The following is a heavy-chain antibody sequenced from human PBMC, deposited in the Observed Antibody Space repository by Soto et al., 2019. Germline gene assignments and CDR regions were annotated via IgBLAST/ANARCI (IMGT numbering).Heavy chain of an antibody. Sequence: GGSLRLSCGASGFTFGSYAMHWVRQAPGKGLEWLALISYQGTNKQHADSVKGRFTISRDNSKNTLYLQIYSLRPEDTAKYFCARERSGAYFYGLDIWGRGTTVTVSS. CDR1: GFTFGSYA. CDR3: ARERSGAYFYGLDI. V-gene: IGHV3-30-3*01. D-gene: IGHD1-26*01. J-gene: IGHJ6*01. CDR2: ISYQGTNK.